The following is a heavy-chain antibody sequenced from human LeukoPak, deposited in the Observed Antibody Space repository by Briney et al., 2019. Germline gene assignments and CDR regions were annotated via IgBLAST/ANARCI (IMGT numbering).Heavy chain of an antibody. CDR3: ARDIGTIWGNYYYGMDV. CDR1: GFTFSHYY. D-gene: IGHD1-1*01. V-gene: IGHV3-11*04. CDR2: ISGTGNNK. J-gene: IGHJ6*02. Sequence: GGSLRLSCVTSGFTFSHYYMTWIRQAPGKGLEWVSYISGTGNNKYYADSVKGRFTISRDNAQNSLYLQMNSLRAEDTAVYYCARDIGTIWGNYYYGMDVWGQGTTVTVSS.